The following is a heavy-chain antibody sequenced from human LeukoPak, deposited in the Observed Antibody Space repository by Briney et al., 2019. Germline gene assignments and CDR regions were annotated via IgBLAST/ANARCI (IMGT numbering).Heavy chain of an antibody. J-gene: IGHJ4*02. Sequence: GGSLRLSCAASGFTFSSYSMNWVRQAPGKGLEWVSSISSSSSSIYYADSVKGRFTISRDNAKNSLYLQMNSLRAEDTAVYYCAKVGRGYGYGVDYWGQGTLVTVSS. CDR3: AKVGRGYGYGVDY. V-gene: IGHV3-21*04. CDR2: ISSSSSSI. CDR1: GFTFSSYS. D-gene: IGHD5-18*01.